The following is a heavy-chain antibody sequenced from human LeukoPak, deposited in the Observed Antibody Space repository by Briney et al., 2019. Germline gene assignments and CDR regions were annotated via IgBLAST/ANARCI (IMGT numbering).Heavy chain of an antibody. J-gene: IGHJ3*02. CDR3: AWGRPRDYYDSSGYYYDDAFDI. CDR1: GGSISSSNYY. D-gene: IGHD3-22*01. V-gene: IGHV4-39*07. CDR2: IYNTGST. Sequence: SETLSLTCTVSGGSISSSNYYWGWIRQPPGEGLEWIGIIYNTGSTYYNPSLKSRVTISLDMSNNQFSLKLRSVTAADTAVYYCAWGRPRDYYDSSGYYYDDAFDIWGQGTMVTVSS.